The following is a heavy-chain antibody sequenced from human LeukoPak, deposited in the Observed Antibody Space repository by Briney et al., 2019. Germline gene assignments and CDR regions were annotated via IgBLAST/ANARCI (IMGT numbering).Heavy chain of an antibody. CDR3: ARDQDYYDSSGYSDYSIYYYYGMDV. Sequence: PSETLSLTCTVSGGSISSYYWSWIRQPPGKGLEWIAYIYYSGGTNYNPSLKSRVTISVDTSKDQFSLKLSSVTAADTAVYYCARDQDYYDSSGYSDYSIYYYYGMDVWGQGTTVTVSS. V-gene: IGHV4-59*01. CDR2: IYYSGGT. D-gene: IGHD3-22*01. J-gene: IGHJ6*02. CDR1: GGSISSYY.